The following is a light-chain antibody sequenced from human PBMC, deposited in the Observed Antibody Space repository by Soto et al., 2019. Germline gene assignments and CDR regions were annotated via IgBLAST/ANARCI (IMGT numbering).Light chain of an antibody. Sequence: EIVLTQSPGTLSLSPGERATLSCRASQRVCRDFLAWYQHEPAQAPRLLIHRASSRATGIPCRFSGSGSGTDFILTISSLEPEDFALSYCQRYASSPLSFGGGNTLEIK. CDR3: QRYASSPLS. J-gene: IGKJ4*01. CDR2: RAS. CDR1: QRVCRDF. V-gene: IGKV3-20*01.